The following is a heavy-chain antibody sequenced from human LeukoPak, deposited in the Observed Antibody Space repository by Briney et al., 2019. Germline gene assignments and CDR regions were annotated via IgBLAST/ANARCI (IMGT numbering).Heavy chain of an antibody. V-gene: IGHV5-51*01. D-gene: IGHD3-22*01. CDR2: IYPGDSDT. J-gene: IGHJ5*02. CDR3: ARRYDSSGYYPNWFDP. CDR1: GYSFTSYW. Sequence: GESLKISCKGSGYSFTSYWIGWVRQMPGKGLEWMGIIYPGDSDTRYSPSFQGQVTISADKSISTAYLQWSSLKASDTAMYYCARRYDSSGYYPNWFDPWGQGTLDTVSS.